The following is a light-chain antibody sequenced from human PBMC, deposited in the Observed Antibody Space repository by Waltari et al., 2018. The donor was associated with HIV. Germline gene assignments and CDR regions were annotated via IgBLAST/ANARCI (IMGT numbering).Light chain of an antibody. CDR3: CSYAGSIYVV. V-gene: IGLV2-14*01. CDR2: EIT. J-gene: IGLJ2*01. CDR1: SRDVGFYKY. Sequence: QSPLTQPASVSGSPGQSITISCTGTSRDVGFYKYVSWYQQYPGKAPKVIIYEITNRASGVSSRFSGSKSGNTASLTISGLQAEDEGLYYCCSYAGSIYVVFGGGTKVTVL.